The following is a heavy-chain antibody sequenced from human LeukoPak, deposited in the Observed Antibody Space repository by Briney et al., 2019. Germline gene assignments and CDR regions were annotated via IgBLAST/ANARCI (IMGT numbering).Heavy chain of an antibody. J-gene: IGHJ4*02. CDR2: INHSGST. CDR1: GGSFSGYY. CDR3: ASTLKWLAFDY. D-gene: IGHD3-22*01. V-gene: IGHV4-34*01. Sequence: PSETLSLTCAVYGGSFSGYYWSWLRQPPGKGLEWIGEINHSGSTNYNPSLKSRVTISVDTSKKQFSLKMTSVTTADTAVYYCASTLKWLAFDYWGQGTLVTVSS.